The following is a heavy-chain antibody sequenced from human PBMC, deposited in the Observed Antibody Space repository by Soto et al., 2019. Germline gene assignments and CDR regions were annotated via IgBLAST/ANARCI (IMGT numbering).Heavy chain of an antibody. V-gene: IGHV1-3*01. CDR2: INAGNGRE. CDR1: GYTFTSYT. CDR3: ARGGGWVGEASFDS. Sequence: QVQLEQSGAEVKKPGASVKVSCKTSGYTFTSYTLHWVRQAPGQGLEWMGWINAGNGREKYSQRFRDRGSLSTDKSATPAYMELRSLRSEDTATYYCARGGGWVGEASFDSWGQGTLVTVSS. D-gene: IGHD3-10*01. J-gene: IGHJ4*02.